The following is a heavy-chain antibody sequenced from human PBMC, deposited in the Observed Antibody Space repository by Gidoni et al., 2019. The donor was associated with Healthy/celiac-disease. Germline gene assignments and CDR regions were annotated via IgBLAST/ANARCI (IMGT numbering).Heavy chain of an antibody. J-gene: IGHJ5*02. Sequence: VQLQESGPGLVKPSETLSLTCTVSGGSISSYYWSWIRQPAGKGLEWIGRIYTSGSTNYNPSLKSRVTMSVDTSKNQFSLKLSSVTAADTAVYYCAIDGPYYDFWSGYYRGGWFDPWGQGTLVTVSS. CDR2: IYTSGST. D-gene: IGHD3-3*01. CDR1: GGSISSYY. V-gene: IGHV4-4*07. CDR3: AIDGPYYDFWSGYYRGGWFDP.